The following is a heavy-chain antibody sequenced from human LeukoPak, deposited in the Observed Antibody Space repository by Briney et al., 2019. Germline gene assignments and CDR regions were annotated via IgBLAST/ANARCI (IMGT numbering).Heavy chain of an antibody. Sequence: PGGSLRLSCAASGFTFSSYAMHWVRQAPGKGLEYVSAISSNGSSTYYANSVKGRFTIPRDNSKNTLFLQMGSLRAEDMAVYYCARAPTVTNLYYFDYWGQGTLVTVSS. D-gene: IGHD4-17*01. CDR2: ISSNGSST. CDR3: ARAPTVTNLYYFDY. CDR1: GFTFSSYA. J-gene: IGHJ4*02. V-gene: IGHV3-64*01.